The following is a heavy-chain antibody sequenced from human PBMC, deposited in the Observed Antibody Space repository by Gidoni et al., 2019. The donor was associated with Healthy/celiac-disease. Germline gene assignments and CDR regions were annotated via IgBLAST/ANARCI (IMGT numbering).Heavy chain of an antibody. D-gene: IGHD6-19*01. CDR3: ARSGIAVAYGMDV. Sequence: QVQLQQWGAGLLKPSETLYLTCAVYGGSFSGYYWSWIRQPPGKGLEWIGEINHSGSTNYNPSLKSRVTISVDTSKNQFSLKLSSVTAADTAVYYCARSGIAVAYGMDVWGQGTTVTVSS. CDR1: GGSFSGYY. J-gene: IGHJ6*02. CDR2: INHSGST. V-gene: IGHV4-34*01.